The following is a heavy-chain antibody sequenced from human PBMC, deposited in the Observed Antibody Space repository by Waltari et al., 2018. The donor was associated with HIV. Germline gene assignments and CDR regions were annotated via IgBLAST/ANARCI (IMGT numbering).Heavy chain of an antibody. J-gene: IGHJ6*02. CDR1: GDSLISSNW. D-gene: IGHD3-9*01. CDR3: ARDPRVAFDFTTAGYYGMDV. Sequence: QVQLQESGPGLVKPSGTLTLTCAVSGDSLISSNWWSWVRQPPGKGLEWIGEIYHSGSTNYNPSLKSRVTISVDKSKNQFSLNLRSVTAADTAVYYCARDPRVAFDFTTAGYYGMDVWGQGATLTVSS. CDR2: IYHSGST. V-gene: IGHV4-4*02.